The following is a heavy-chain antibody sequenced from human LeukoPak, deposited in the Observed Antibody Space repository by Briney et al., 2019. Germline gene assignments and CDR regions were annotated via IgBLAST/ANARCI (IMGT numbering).Heavy chain of an antibody. CDR1: VFIFTNYV. CDR2: ISAAGGST. V-gene: IGHV3-23*01. Sequence: PGGCLRLSCAASVFIFTNYVMSWVRQVPGKGLEWVSSISAAGGSTYYADSVKGRFTISRDNSKNTLYVQMNSLRADDMARYYCAKTASTVTTAFDDWGQGTLVTVSS. D-gene: IGHD4-17*01. CDR3: AKTASTVTTAFDD. J-gene: IGHJ4*02.